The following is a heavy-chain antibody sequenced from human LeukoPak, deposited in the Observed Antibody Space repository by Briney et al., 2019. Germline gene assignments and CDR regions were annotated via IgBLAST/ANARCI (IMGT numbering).Heavy chain of an antibody. D-gene: IGHD3-22*01. Sequence: PGGSLSLFCAASGFRLSSHWKSGAREARGGGVEGVANIKREGSEKYYVDSVKGRFTITTDNAKHSLYLQMSSLSAEATAVYYCARDVTMIVVVPSSHFDYWGQGTLVTVSS. V-gene: IGHV3-7*01. CDR3: ARDVTMIVVVPSSHFDY. CDR1: GFRLSSHW. CDR2: IKREGSEK. J-gene: IGHJ4*02.